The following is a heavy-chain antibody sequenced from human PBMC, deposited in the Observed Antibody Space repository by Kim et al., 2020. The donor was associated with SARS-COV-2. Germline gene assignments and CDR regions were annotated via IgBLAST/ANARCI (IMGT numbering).Heavy chain of an antibody. CDR2: IYYSGNT. Sequence: SETLSLTCTVSGGSISSGGYYWSWIRQHPGWGMEWIGYIYYSGNTYYNPSLKSRVTISVDTSKNQFSLKLRSVTAADTAVYYCARMYYYDGSGSGGYFDYWGQGTLVTVTS. J-gene: IGHJ4*02. V-gene: IGHV4-31*03. CDR3: ARMYYYDGSGSGGYFDY. CDR1: GGSISSGGYY. D-gene: IGHD3-22*01.